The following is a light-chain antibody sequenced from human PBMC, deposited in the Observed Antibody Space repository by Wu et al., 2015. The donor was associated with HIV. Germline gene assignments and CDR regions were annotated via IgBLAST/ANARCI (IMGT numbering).Light chain of an antibody. CDR1: QTINNKY. V-gene: IGKV3-20*01. CDR3: QQYGGSPPVT. J-gene: IGKJ5*01. Sequence: ESVLTQSPGTLSLSPGEGASLSCRASQTINNKYLAWYQQRPGQAPRLLIYSTSIRATDIPDRFSGRGSGTDFTLTISRLEPEDFAVYYCQQYGGSPPVTFGQGTRLEIK. CDR2: STS.